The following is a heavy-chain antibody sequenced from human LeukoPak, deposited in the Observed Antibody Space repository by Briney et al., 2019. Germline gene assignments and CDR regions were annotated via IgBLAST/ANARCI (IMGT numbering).Heavy chain of an antibody. J-gene: IGHJ5*01. CDR3: ARASGSYWWFDS. CDR1: GYTLTGYY. CDR2: INPNSGGT. V-gene: IGHV1-2*02. D-gene: IGHD1-26*01. Sequence: GASVKVPCKASGYTLTGYYMHWVRQAPGQGLEWMGWINPNSGGTNYAQKFQGRVTMTRDTSISTVYMELSRLRSDDTAVYYCARASGSYWWFDSWGQGTLVTVSS.